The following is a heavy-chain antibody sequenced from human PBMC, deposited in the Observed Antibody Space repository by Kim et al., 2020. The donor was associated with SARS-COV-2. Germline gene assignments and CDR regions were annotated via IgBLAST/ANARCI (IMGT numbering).Heavy chain of an antibody. V-gene: IGHV4-4*02. D-gene: IGHD6-13*01. Sequence: LTSRVTISVDKSKNQFSLKLSSVTAADTAVYYCASQPNGSSWYLGGAFDIWGQGTMVTVSS. CDR3: ASQPNGSSWYLGGAFDI. J-gene: IGHJ3*02.